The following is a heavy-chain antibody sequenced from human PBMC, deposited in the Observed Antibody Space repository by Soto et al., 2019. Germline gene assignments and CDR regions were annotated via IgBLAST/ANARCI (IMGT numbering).Heavy chain of an antibody. Sequence: SETLCLTWGVSGGSISDGGDSRSWIRQPPGKGLEWIGYIYHSGSTYYNPSLKSRVTISVDRSKNQFSLKLSSVTAADTAVYYCARVRGGIAAAGTNWFDPWGQGTLVNVSS. J-gene: IGHJ5*02. V-gene: IGHV4-30-2*01. D-gene: IGHD6-13*01. CDR3: ARVRGGIAAAGTNWFDP. CDR2: IYHSGST. CDR1: GGSISDGGDS.